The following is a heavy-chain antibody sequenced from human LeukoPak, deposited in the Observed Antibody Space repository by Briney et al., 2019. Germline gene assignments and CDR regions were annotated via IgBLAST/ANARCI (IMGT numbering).Heavy chain of an antibody. V-gene: IGHV3-23*01. CDR3: ARVTDGDYPDY. J-gene: IGHJ4*02. CDR2: ISGSGGST. CDR1: GFTFSSYA. Sequence: GGSLRLSCAASGFTFSSYAMSWVRQAPGKALEWVSAISGSGGSTYYADSVKGRFTISRDNSKNTLYLQMSSLRGEDTAVYYCARVTDGDYPDYWGQGTLVTVSS. D-gene: IGHD4-17*01.